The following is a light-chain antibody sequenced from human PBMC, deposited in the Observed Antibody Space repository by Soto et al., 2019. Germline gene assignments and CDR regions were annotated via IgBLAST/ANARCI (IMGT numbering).Light chain of an antibody. CDR1: QSVRTY. CDR2: DGS. Sequence: EVVLTQSPATLSLSPGERATLSCRASQSVRTYLAWYQQKPGQAPRLLIHDGSDRATGIPARFSGSGSGTDFTLTISSLEPEDFAVYYCQQRSSWPLTFGGGTKVDIK. CDR3: QQRSSWPLT. V-gene: IGKV3-11*01. J-gene: IGKJ4*01.